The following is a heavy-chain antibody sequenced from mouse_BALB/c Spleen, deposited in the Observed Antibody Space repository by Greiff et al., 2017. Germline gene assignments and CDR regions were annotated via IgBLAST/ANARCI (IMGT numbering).Heavy chain of an antibody. V-gene: IGHV1S81*02. Sequence: QVQLQQPGAELVKPGASVKLSCKASGYTFTSYYMYWVKQRPGQGLEWIVGINPSNGGTNFNEKFKSKATLTVDKSSSTAYMQLSSLTSEDSAVYYCTRETARASYAMDYWGQGTSVTVSS. J-gene: IGHJ4*01. D-gene: IGHD3-2*01. CDR2: INPSNGGT. CDR1: GYTFTSYY. CDR3: TRETARASYAMDY.